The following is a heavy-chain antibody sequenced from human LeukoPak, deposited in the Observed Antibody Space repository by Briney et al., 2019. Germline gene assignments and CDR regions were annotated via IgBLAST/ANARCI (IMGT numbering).Heavy chain of an antibody. CDR3: ARVSITSESY. J-gene: IGHJ4*02. D-gene: IGHD2-2*01. Sequence: GGSLRLSCAASGFTLSDYYMSWIRQAPGKGLELISYISSSGGIMYYADSMKGRFTISRDNAKNSLYLQMNRLRAEDTAVYYCARVSITSESYWGQGNLVTVSS. CDR1: GFTLSDYY. V-gene: IGHV3-11*01. CDR2: ISSSGGIM.